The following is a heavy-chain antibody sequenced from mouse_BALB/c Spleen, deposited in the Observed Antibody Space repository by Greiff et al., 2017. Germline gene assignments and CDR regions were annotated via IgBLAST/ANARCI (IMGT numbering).Heavy chain of an antibody. CDR1: GFTFSSYA. D-gene: IGHD2-4*01. Sequence: EVQGVESGGGLVKPGGSLKLSCAASGFTFSSYAMSWVRQTPEKRLEWVATISSGGSYTYYPDSVKGRFTISRDNAKNTLYLQMSSLRSEDTAMYYCAREGNDYDYAMDYWGQGTSVTVSS. V-gene: IGHV5-9-3*01. J-gene: IGHJ4*01. CDR2: ISSGGSYT. CDR3: AREGNDYDYAMDY.